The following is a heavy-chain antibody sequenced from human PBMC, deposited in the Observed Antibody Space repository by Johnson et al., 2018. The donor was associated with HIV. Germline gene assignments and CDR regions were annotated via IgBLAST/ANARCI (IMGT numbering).Heavy chain of an antibody. CDR2: ISSNGGST. CDR1: GFTFSSYA. J-gene: IGHJ3*01. CDR3: AKCIWGSSLIDAFGF. Sequence: QLVESGGGLVKPGGSLRLSCTASGFTFSSYAMHWVRQAPGKGLEYVSAISSNGGSTYYANSVKGRFTISRDNSKNTLYLQMNSLRAEDTAVYYCAKCIWGSSLIDAFGFWGQGTVVTVSS. D-gene: IGHD6-13*01. V-gene: IGHV3-64*01.